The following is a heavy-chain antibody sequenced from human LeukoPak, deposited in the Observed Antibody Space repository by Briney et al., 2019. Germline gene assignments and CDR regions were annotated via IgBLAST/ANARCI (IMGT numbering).Heavy chain of an antibody. CDR3: ARIPTPSYDSSGTRFDP. CDR2: IYCSGST. V-gene: IGHV4-59*01. CDR1: GGSISSYY. J-gene: IGHJ5*02. Sequence: SETLSLTCTVSGGSISSYYWSWIRQPPGKGLEWIGYIYCSGSTNYNPSLKSRVTISVDTSKNQFSLKLSSVTAADTAVYYCARIPTPSYDSSGTRFDPWGQGTLVTVSS. D-gene: IGHD3-22*01.